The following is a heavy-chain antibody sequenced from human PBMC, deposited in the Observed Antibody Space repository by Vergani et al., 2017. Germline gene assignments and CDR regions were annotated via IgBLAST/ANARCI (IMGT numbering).Heavy chain of an antibody. D-gene: IGHD6-25*01. J-gene: IGHJ6*02. V-gene: IGHV3-30*18. Sequence: VQLVESGGGLVKPGGSVRLSCAASGFTFSDHYMTWIRQAPGKGLEWVGMIIHDGANRYYGKSVKGRFSISRENSRNTLHLDMNGLRPEDTAMYYCVKEGSASAYYTGPDYYYGLDVWGQGTTVTVAS. CDR3: VKEGSASAYYTGPDYYYGLDV. CDR2: IIHDGANR. CDR1: GFTFSDHY.